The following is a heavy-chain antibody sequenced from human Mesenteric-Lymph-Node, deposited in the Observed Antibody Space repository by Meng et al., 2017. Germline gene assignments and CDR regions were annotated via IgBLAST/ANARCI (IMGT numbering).Heavy chain of an antibody. CDR2: ISSSGSTI. CDR3: ARDLYGYSSSWRYYYGMDV. CDR1: GFTFSSYE. V-gene: IGHV3-48*03. J-gene: IGHJ6*02. Sequence: LKISCAASGFTFSSYEMNWVRQAPGKGLEWVSYISSSGSTIYYADSVKGRFTISRDNAKNSLYLQMNSLRAEDTAVYYCARDLYGYSSSWRYYYGMDVWGQGTTVTVSS. D-gene: IGHD6-13*01.